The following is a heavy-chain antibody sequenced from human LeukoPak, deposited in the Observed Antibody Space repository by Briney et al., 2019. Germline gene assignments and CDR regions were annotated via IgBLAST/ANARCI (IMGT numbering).Heavy chain of an antibody. D-gene: IGHD6-13*01. CDR1: GFTFNTYG. J-gene: IGHJ4*02. Sequence: GRSLRLSCAASGFTFNTYGMHWVRQAPGKGLEWVSAISGSGGSTYYADSVKGRFTISRDNSKNTLYLQMISLRAEDTAVYYCAKAPVSSSWLYYFDYWGQGTLVTVSS. CDR2: ISGSGGST. V-gene: IGHV3-23*01. CDR3: AKAPVSSSWLYYFDY.